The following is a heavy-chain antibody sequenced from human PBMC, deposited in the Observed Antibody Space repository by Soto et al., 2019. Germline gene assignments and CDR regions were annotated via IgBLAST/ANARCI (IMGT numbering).Heavy chain of an antibody. D-gene: IGHD3-22*01. J-gene: IGHJ5*02. V-gene: IGHV4-39*01. CDR1: GGSISSSNYY. Sequence: QLQLQESGPGLVKPSETLSLTCTVSGGSISSSNYYWAWISQPPGKGLEWIGSFYYSGSTYYKPSLKSRVSISVDTSKNQFSRKLSSVTAADTAVYYCARPIEGGSSGYYHWGQGTLVTVSS. CDR3: ARPIEGGSSGYYH. CDR2: FYYSGST.